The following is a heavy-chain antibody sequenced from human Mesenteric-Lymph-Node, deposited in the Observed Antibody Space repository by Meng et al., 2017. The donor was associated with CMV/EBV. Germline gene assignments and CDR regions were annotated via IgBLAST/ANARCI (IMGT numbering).Heavy chain of an antibody. CDR2: ISYDGSNK. D-gene: IGHD1-14*01. CDR3: AREPDYQYNWFDP. V-gene: IGHV3-30-3*01. CDR1: GFTFSSYA. J-gene: IGHJ5*02. Sequence: GESLKISCAASGFTFSSYAMHWVRQAPGKGLEWVAVISYDGSNKYYADSVKGRFTISRDNSKNTLYLQMNSLRAEDTAVYYCAREPDYQYNWFDPWGQGTLVTVSS.